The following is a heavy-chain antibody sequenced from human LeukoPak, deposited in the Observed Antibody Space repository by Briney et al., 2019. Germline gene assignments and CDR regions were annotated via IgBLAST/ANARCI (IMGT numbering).Heavy chain of an antibody. CDR3: ARGGGYYAIDY. CDR1: GFTVNSNY. D-gene: IGHD1-26*01. J-gene: IGHJ4*02. CDR2: VYSDDTT. V-gene: IGHV3-53*01. Sequence: GGSLRLSCAASGFTVNSNYMNWVRQAPGKGLERVSVVYSDDTTYYADSVKGRFTISRDNSKNTLYLQMNNLRAEDTAVYYCARGGGYYAIDYWGQGTLVTVSS.